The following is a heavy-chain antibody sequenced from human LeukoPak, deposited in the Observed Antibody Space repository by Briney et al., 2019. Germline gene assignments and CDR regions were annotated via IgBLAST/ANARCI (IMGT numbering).Heavy chain of an antibody. CDR2: IYYSGST. Sequence: SETLSLTCTVSGGSISSYYWSWIRQPPGKGLEWIGYIYYSGSTNYNPSLKSRVTISVDTSKNQFSLKLSSVTAADTAVYYCARARANYYGSGSYLDYWGQGTLVTVSS. CDR1: GGSISSYY. CDR3: ARARANYYGSGSYLDY. D-gene: IGHD3-10*01. J-gene: IGHJ4*02. V-gene: IGHV4-59*01.